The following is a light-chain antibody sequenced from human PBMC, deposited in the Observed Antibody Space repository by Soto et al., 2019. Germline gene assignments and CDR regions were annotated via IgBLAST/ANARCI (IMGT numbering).Light chain of an antibody. CDR3: LQDYNYPRT. J-gene: IGKJ1*01. V-gene: IGKV1-6*01. CDR2: AAS. Sequence: AIQMTQYPSSLSASVGDRVTITCRASQGIRNDLGWFQQKPGKAPKLLIYAASSLQSGVPSRFSGSGSGTDFTLTISSLQPEDFATYYCLQDYNYPRTFGQGTKVDIK. CDR1: QGIRND.